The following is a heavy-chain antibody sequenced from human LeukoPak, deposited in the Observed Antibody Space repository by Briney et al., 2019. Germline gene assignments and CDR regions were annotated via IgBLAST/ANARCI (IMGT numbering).Heavy chain of an antibody. V-gene: IGHV3-23*01. CDR1: GFTFSSYA. D-gene: IGHD5-18*01. CDR2: ISGSGGST. J-gene: IGHJ4*02. Sequence: GGSLRLSCAASGFTFSSYAMSWVRQAPGKGLEWVSAISGSGGSTYYADSVKGRFTISRDNSKNTLYLQMNSLRAEDTAVYYCAKDKELHTAAMAFDYWGQGTLVTVSS. CDR3: AKDKELHTAAMAFDY.